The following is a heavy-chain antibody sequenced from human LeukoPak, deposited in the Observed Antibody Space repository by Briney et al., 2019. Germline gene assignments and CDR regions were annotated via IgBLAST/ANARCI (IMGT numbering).Heavy chain of an antibody. Sequence: ASVKVPCKASGYTFTSYGISWVRQAPGQGLEWMGWISAYNGNTNYAQKLQGRVTMTTDTFTSTAYMELRSLRSYDTAVYYCARVHYYDSSGYCDYWGQGTLVTVSS. CDR1: GYTFTSYG. D-gene: IGHD3-22*01. J-gene: IGHJ4*02. CDR3: ARVHYYDSSGYCDY. CDR2: ISAYNGNT. V-gene: IGHV1-18*01.